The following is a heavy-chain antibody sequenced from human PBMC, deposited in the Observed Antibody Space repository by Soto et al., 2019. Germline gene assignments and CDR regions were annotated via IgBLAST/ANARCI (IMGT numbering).Heavy chain of an antibody. CDR3: ARYYFDNSGYSNWFDP. CDR2: MHYSGIA. V-gene: IGHV4-31*03. CDR1: GGSISSGAYY. J-gene: IGHJ5*02. Sequence: PSETLSLTCTVSGGSISSGAYYWSWIRQHSEKGLEWIGYMHYSGIAYYNPSLTSRVTISVDTSKNQFSLKLSSVTAADTAVYYCARYYFDNSGYSNWFDPWGRGTLVTXSS. D-gene: IGHD3-22*01.